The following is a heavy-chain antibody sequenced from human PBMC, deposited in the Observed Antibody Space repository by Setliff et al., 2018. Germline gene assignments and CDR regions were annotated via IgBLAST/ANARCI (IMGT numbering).Heavy chain of an antibody. CDR2: ISGSGGST. CDR3: AKDGSGSYDYLDY. D-gene: IGHD6-13*01. CDR1: GFTFSSYA. J-gene: IGHJ4*02. V-gene: IGHV3-23*01. Sequence: SLRLSCAASGFTFSSYAMTWVRQAPGKGLEWVSVISGSGGSTYYADSVKGRFTISRDNSKNTLYLQMNSLRAEDTAVYYCAKDGSGSYDYLDYWGQGTLVTVSS.